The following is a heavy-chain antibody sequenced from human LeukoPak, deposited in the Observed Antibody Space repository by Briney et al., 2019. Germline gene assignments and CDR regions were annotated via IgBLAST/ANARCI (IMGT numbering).Heavy chain of an antibody. CDR2: INSDGSST. Sequence: PGGSLRPSCAASGFTFSSNYMSWVRQAPGKGLVWVSRINSDGSSTSYADSVKGRFTISRDNAKNTLYLQMNSLRAEDTAVYYCARDQGAYSSGGGSDYWGQGTLVTVSS. CDR3: ARDQGAYSSGGGSDY. CDR1: GFTFSSNY. D-gene: IGHD6-19*01. V-gene: IGHV3-74*01. J-gene: IGHJ4*02.